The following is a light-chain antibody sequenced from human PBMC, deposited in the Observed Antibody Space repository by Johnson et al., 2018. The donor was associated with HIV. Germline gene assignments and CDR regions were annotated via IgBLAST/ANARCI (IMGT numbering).Light chain of an antibody. CDR1: SYNIGNNY. J-gene: IGLJ1*01. Sequence: QSILTQPPSVSAAPGQKVTISCSRSSYNIGNNYVSWYQQLPGTAPKLLIYDNNKRPSGIPDRFSGSKSGTSATLGITGLQTGDEADYYCGTWDSSLSSGNVFGTGTKVTVL. V-gene: IGLV1-51*01. CDR3: GTWDSSLSSGNV. CDR2: DNN.